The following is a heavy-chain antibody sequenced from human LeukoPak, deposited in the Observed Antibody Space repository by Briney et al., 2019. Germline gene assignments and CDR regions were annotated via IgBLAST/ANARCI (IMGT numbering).Heavy chain of an antibody. V-gene: IGHV4-38-2*01. D-gene: IGHD6-19*01. CDR1: GYSISSGYY. J-gene: IGHJ4*02. CDR2: IYHSGST. Sequence: PSETLSLTCAVSGYSISSGYYWGWIRQPPGKGLEWIGSIYHSGSTYYNPSLKSRVTISVDTSKNQFSLKLSSVTAADTAVYYCARNHSSGWFDYWGQGTLVTVSS. CDR3: ARNHSSGWFDY.